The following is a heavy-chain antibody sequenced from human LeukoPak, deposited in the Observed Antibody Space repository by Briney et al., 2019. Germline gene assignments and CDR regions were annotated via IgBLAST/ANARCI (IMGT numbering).Heavy chain of an antibody. Sequence: PSETLSLTCTVSGGSISSYYWNWIRQPPGKGLEWIGYIYYSGSTNYNPSLKSRVTISVDTSKNQFSLKLSSVTAADTAMYYCARVRSSGWGKGFDYWGQGTLVTVSS. CDR3: ARVRSSGWGKGFDY. CDR1: GGSISSYY. CDR2: IYYSGST. J-gene: IGHJ4*02. V-gene: IGHV4-59*01. D-gene: IGHD6-19*01.